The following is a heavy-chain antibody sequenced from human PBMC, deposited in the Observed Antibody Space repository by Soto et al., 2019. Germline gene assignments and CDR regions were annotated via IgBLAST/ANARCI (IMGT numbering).Heavy chain of an antibody. CDR3: ARDSDPRMVREIIMDDFDY. D-gene: IGHD3-10*01. CDR2: ISYDGSEK. Sequence: HPGGSLRLSCAGSGLTFSSYGMHWVRQAPGKGLEWVAVISYDGSEKFYAESVKGRFTISRDNSKNTVYLQMNSLRNEDTAMYFCARDSDPRMVREIIMDDFDYWGQGTLVTVSS. J-gene: IGHJ4*02. CDR1: GLTFSSYG. V-gene: IGHV3-30*03.